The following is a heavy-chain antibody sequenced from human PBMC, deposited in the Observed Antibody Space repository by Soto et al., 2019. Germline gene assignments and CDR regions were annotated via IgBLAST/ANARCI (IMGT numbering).Heavy chain of an antibody. CDR2: IFWDDDK. CDR3: ALKTPWFGELT. V-gene: IGHV2-5*02. CDR1: GFSLRASGVG. D-gene: IGHD3-10*01. Sequence: QITLKESGPTLVKPTQTLTLTCTFSGFSLRASGVGVGWIRQPPGKALEWLAVIFWDDDKRYSPSLKSRLTITMDTSENQVVLTMSNMDPVDTATYYCALKTPWFGELTWGQGTLVTVSP. J-gene: IGHJ5*02.